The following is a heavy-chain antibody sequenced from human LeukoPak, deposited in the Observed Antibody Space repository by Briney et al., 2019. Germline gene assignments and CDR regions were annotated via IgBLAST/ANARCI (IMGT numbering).Heavy chain of an antibody. D-gene: IGHD2-21*02. V-gene: IGHV1-18*01. CDR2: SSAYNGNT. J-gene: IGHJ4*02. Sequence: GASETVSCTASGYTVTSCGIRWVRQAPRQGLEWMGWSSAYNGNTNYAQKPHGRVNMTTDTSTSTAYLELRSLRSDDNAAYYRGGESDCGGDCYYGFDDWGQGTLVTVSS. CDR3: GGESDCGGDCYYGFDD. CDR1: GYTVTSCG.